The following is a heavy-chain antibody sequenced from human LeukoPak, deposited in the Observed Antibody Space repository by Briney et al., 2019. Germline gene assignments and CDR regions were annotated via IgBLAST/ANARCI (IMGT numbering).Heavy chain of an antibody. CDR1: GGSISSYY. D-gene: IGHD2-2*01. J-gene: IGHJ3*02. Sequence: SETLSLTCTVSGGSISSYYWSWIRQPPGKGLEWIGYIYHSGSTNYNPSLKSRVTISVDTSKNQFSLKLSSVTAADTAVYYCARLSKGSSRLFDIWGQGTMVTVSS. CDR2: IYHSGST. CDR3: ARLSKGSSRLFDI. V-gene: IGHV4-59*08.